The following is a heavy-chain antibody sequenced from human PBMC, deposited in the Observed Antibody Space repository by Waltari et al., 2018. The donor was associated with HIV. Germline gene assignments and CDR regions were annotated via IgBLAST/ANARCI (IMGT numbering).Heavy chain of an antibody. CDR3: ARVVGWELLDYFDY. J-gene: IGHJ4*02. D-gene: IGHD1-26*01. CDR1: GYTFNGYY. CDR2: INPNSGGT. Sequence: QMQLVQSGAEVKKSGASVKVSCKASGYTFNGYYMHCVRQYPGQGLEWMGRINPNSGGTNYAQKFQGRVTMTRDTSISTAYMELSRLRSDETAVYYCARVVGWELLDYFDYWGQGTLVTVSS. V-gene: IGHV1-2*06.